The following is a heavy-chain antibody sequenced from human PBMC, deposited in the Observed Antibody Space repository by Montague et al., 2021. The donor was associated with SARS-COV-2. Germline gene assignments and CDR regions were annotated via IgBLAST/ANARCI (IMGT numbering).Heavy chain of an antibody. CDR3: ARHGPFMVVTAIHDTFDI. J-gene: IGHJ3*02. D-gene: IGHD2-21*02. Sequence: SETLSLTCTVSGGSISTYYWSWIRQPPGKGLEWIGYIYYSGSTNYNPSLKSRVTISVDTSKNQFSLKLSSVTAAGTAVYYCARHGPFMVVTAIHDTFDIWGQGTMVTVSS. V-gene: IGHV4-59*08. CDR2: IYYSGST. CDR1: GGSISTYY.